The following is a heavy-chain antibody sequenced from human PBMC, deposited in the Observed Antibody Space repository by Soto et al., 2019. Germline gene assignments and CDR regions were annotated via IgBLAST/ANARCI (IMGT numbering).Heavy chain of an antibody. J-gene: IGHJ6*02. V-gene: IGHV3-30-3*01. CDR2: ISYDGSNK. CDR1: GFTFSIYA. CDR3: ARDQDCSGGSCYPHYYYYGMDV. Sequence: GGSLRLSCAASGFTFSIYAMQWVRQAPGKGLEWVAVISYDGSNKYYADSVKGRFTISRDNSKNTLYLQMNSLRAEDTAVYYCARDQDCSGGSCYPHYYYYGMDVWGQGTTVTVSS. D-gene: IGHD2-15*01.